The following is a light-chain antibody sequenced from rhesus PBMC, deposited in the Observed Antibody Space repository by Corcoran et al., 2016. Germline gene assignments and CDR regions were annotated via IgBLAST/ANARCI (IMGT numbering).Light chain of an antibody. V-gene: IGKV1S4*01. CDR2: TAY. Sequence: DIQMTQSPSSLSASVGDRVTITCQASQGISSWLAWYQQKPGKAPKPLIYTAYSLQRGVPSRFSGSGTGTAVNRTNRSLQPEDFATYYCQQHNSYPRTFGQGTKVEIK. CDR3: QQHNSYPRT. J-gene: IGKJ1*01. CDR1: QGISSW.